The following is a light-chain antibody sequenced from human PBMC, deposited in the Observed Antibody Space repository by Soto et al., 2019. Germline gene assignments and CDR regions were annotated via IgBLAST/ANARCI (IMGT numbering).Light chain of an antibody. CDR1: PSVPSDW. V-gene: IGKV3-20*01. Sequence: EIVLTQSPGTLSLSPGERGTLACRASPSVPSDWLAWYRHKPGQDPRLLIYGASSRATGVPDRVSGSGSGTDFTLTINRLEPEYLAVYYCQQYGNFPYTFGQGTKLEIK. CDR2: GAS. J-gene: IGKJ2*01. CDR3: QQYGNFPYT.